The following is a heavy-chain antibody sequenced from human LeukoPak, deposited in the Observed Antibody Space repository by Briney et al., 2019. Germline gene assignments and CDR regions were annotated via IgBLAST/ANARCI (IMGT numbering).Heavy chain of an antibody. CDR3: ARGGSGSSFDY. D-gene: IGHD6-6*01. V-gene: IGHV1-2*02. Sequence: ASVEVSCKTSGYTLTAYYIHWVRQAPGQGLEWMGWINPNSGGVNHAQSFQGRVTLTRDTSISTAYMELSRLRSDDTAVYYCARGGSGSSFDYWGQGTLVTVPS. CDR2: INPNSGGV. CDR1: GYTLTAYY. J-gene: IGHJ4*02.